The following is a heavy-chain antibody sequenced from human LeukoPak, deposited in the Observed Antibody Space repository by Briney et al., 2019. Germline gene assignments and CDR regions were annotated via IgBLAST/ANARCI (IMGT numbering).Heavy chain of an antibody. D-gene: IGHD6-13*01. CDR3: AKDPASIAAVNFDY. Sequence: GGSLRLSCAASGFTFSNSAMSWVRQAPGEGLEWVSAISGSGGSTYYADSVKGRFTISRDNSKNTLYLQMNSLRAEDTAVYYCAKDPASIAAVNFDYWGQGTLVTVSS. CDR2: ISGSGGST. CDR1: GFTFSNSA. J-gene: IGHJ4*02. V-gene: IGHV3-23*01.